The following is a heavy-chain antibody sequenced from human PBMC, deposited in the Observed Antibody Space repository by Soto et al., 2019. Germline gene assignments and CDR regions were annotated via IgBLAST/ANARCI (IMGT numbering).Heavy chain of an antibody. J-gene: IGHJ6*02. Sequence: PGGSLRLSCAASGFAFGSYSIQWVRQSPGKGLEWVSSISSSGDTYYADSVKGRLTISRDYAKNSLSLKMNSLRAEDTAVYYCAREETAWPLAYGLDVWGQGTTVTVSS. D-gene: IGHD2-21*02. V-gene: IGHV3-21*01. CDR1: GFAFGSYS. CDR3: AREETAWPLAYGLDV. CDR2: ISSSGDT.